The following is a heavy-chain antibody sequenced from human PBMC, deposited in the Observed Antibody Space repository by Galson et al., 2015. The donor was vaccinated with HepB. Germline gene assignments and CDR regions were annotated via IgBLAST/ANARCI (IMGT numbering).Heavy chain of an antibody. CDR2: INAYPGQT. Sequence: SVKVSCKASGYMFVNCAISWVRQAPGQGLEWMAWINAYPGQTNYAQRFRDRVTMTTDTSTSTHYMELRSLKFDDTAVYFCARVGCTAGSCPFDYWGQGTLVTVSP. D-gene: IGHD2-15*01. V-gene: IGHV1-18*01. CDR3: ARVGCTAGSCPFDY. J-gene: IGHJ4*02. CDR1: GYMFVNCA.